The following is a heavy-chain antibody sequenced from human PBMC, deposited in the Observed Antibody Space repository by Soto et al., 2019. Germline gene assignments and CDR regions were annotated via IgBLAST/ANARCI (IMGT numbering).Heavy chain of an antibody. Sequence: SSETLSLTCTVSGCSISSSSYYWGWIRQPPGKGLEWIGSIYYSGSTYYNPSLKSRVTISVDTSKNQFSLKLSSVTAADTAVYYCARHDIVVVPATFDYWGQGTLVTVSS. CDR2: IYYSGST. J-gene: IGHJ4*02. CDR1: GCSISSSSYY. V-gene: IGHV4-39*01. D-gene: IGHD2-2*01. CDR3: ARHDIVVVPATFDY.